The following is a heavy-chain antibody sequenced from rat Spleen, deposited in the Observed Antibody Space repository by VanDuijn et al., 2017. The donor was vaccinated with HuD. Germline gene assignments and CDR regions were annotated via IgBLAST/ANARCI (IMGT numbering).Heavy chain of an antibody. CDR2: ITSGGSNT. CDR3: ARRHYGYTDYFDF. J-gene: IGHJ2*01. CDR1: GFTFSSFT. V-gene: IGHV5-7*01. D-gene: IGHD1-9*01. Sequence: EVQLVESGGGLVQPGRSLKLSCAASGFTFSSFTMAWVRQAPKKGLEWVATITSGGSNTYYPDSVKGRFTISRDNAKSTLYLQMDSLRSEDTATYYCARRHYGYTDYFDFWGQGVMVTVSP.